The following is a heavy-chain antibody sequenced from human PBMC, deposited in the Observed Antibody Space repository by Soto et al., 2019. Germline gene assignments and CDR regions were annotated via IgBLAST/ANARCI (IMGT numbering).Heavy chain of an antibody. V-gene: IGHV3-9*01. D-gene: IGHD3-3*01. CDR3: AIGLEYDFWPPFDY. CDR1: GFTFDDYA. J-gene: IGHJ4*02. Sequence: EVQLVESGGGLVQPGRSLRLSCAASGFTFDDYAMHWVRQAPGKGLEWVSGISWNSGSIGYADSVKGRFTISRDNAKNSLYLQMNSLRAEDTALYYCAIGLEYDFWPPFDYWGQGTLVTVSS. CDR2: ISWNSGSI.